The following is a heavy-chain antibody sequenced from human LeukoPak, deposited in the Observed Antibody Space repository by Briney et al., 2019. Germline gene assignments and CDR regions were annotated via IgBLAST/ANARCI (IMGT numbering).Heavy chain of an antibody. CDR3: ARAGYSNFIDY. J-gene: IGHJ4*02. V-gene: IGHV3-48*03. CDR2: ISSSGSTI. D-gene: IGHD4-11*01. Sequence: PGGSLRLSCAASGFTFSSYEMNWVRQAPGKGLEWVSYISSSGSTIYYADSVKGRFTISRDNAKNSLYLQMNSLRAEDTAGYYCARAGYSNFIDYWGQGTLVTVSS. CDR1: GFTFSSYE.